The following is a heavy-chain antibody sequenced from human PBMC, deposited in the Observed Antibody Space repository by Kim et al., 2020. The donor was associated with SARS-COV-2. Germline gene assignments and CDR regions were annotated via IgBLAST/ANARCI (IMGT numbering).Heavy chain of an antibody. CDR2: INYGGTT. J-gene: IGHJ4*02. CDR1: RGSFSGYY. CDR3: ARSYYGGNYPQVPYHFDD. V-gene: IGHV4-34*01. Sequence: SETLSLTCAVYRGSFSGYYWNWIHQPPGKGLEWIGEINYGGTTNYNPSLKSRVTMSVDTSKSQFSLKLTSVTAADTAIYYCARSYYGGNYPQVPYHFDDWGQGTLVTVSS. D-gene: IGHD3-10*01.